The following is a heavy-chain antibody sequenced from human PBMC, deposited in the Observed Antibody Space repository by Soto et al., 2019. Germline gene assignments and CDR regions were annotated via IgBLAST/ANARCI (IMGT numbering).Heavy chain of an antibody. CDR3: ARVGVAPYEFDF. V-gene: IGHV3-74*01. J-gene: IGHJ4*02. CDR1: GFTFSSYW. Sequence: EVHLVESGGALVQPGGSLRLSCAASGFTFSSYWMHWVRQAPGEGLVWVSRIKTDGGSTSYADSVKGRFTISRDNAKNTVYLQVSRLRAEDTALYYCARVGVAPYEFDFLGQGTLVTVSS. D-gene: IGHD3-16*01. CDR2: IKTDGGST.